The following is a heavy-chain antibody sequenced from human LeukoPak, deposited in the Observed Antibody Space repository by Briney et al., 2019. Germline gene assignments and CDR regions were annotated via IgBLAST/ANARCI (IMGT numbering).Heavy chain of an antibody. D-gene: IGHD2-8*01. V-gene: IGHV3-23*01. CDR1: GFTFSSYA. CDR3: AKAVNGPAADY. J-gene: IGHJ4*02. Sequence: PGGSLTLSCVASGFTFSSYAMSWVRQGPGGGLGWVSAISGSGGSTYYAESVKGGFTLSRDNSKNTLYLQMNRLRAEDTAVYYCAKAVNGPAADYWGQGTLVTVSS. CDR2: ISGSGGST.